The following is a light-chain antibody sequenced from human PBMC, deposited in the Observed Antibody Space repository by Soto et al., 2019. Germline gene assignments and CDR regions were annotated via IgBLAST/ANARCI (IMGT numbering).Light chain of an antibody. Sequence: QYALTQPASVSGSPGQSITISCTGTSKDVGNYKLVSWYQQHPDKAPKLIIYEDTNRPSGISDRFSGSKSGNTASLTISGLQAEDEADYYCCSYAGVDIPMVFGGGTKLTVL. V-gene: IGLV2-23*01. CDR1: SKDVGNYKL. J-gene: IGLJ3*02. CDR2: EDT. CDR3: CSYAGVDIPMV.